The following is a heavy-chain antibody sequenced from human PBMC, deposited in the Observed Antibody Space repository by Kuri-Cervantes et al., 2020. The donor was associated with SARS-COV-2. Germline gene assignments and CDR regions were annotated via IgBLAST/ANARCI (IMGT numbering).Heavy chain of an antibody. Sequence: LSLTCAASGFTFSSYAMHWVRQAPGKGLEWVAVISYDGSNKYYADPVKGRFTISRDNSKNTLYLQMNSLRAEDTAVYYCAKGNHDYSNYDSFDYWGQGTLVTVSS. CDR3: AKGNHDYSNYDSFDY. J-gene: IGHJ4*02. CDR2: ISYDGSNK. D-gene: IGHD4-11*01. CDR1: GFTFSSYA. V-gene: IGHV3-30-3*01.